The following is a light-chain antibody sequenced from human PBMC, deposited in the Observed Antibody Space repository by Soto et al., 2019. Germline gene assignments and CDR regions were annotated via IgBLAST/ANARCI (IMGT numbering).Light chain of an antibody. CDR2: RVS. CDR1: QSPVISGGDTL. V-gene: IGKV2-30*01. CDR3: MPGARWPYT. J-gene: IGKJ2*01. Sequence: DVVMTQSPLSLPVTLGQPASISCRCTQSPVISGGDTLLNWFQQRPGQSPRRLIFRVSNRDFGGPHRFSDSGSCTECALSSSRVEAEDFAVSFGMPGARWPYTFGQGTKLE.